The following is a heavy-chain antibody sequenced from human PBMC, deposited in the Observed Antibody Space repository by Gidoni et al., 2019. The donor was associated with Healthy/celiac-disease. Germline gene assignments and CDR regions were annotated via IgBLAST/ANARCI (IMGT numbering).Heavy chain of an antibody. Sequence: EVQLVESGGGLVKPGGSLRLSCAASGFTCSNAWMSWVRQAPGKGLEWVGRIKSKTDGGTTDYAAPVKGRFTISRDDSKNTLYLQMNSLKTEDTAVYYCTTDSWGYGDYEEAFLQGGVDYWGQGTLVTVSS. CDR2: IKSKTDGGTT. CDR1: GFTCSNAW. V-gene: IGHV3-15*01. J-gene: IGHJ4*02. D-gene: IGHD4-17*01. CDR3: TTDSWGYGDYEEAFLQGGVDY.